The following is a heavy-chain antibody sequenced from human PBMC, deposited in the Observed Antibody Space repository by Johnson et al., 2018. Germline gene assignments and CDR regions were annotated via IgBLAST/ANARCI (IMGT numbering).Heavy chain of an antibody. D-gene: IGHD3-10*01. CDR1: GFTFSSYP. J-gene: IGHJ3*02. CDR3: ARSSGSGSYWFAFDI. CDR2: ISYDGSTK. Sequence: QPGRSLRLSCAASGFTFSSYPMHWVRQAPGKGLEWVAVISYDGSTKYYADSVKGRFTISRDNSKDTLYLQMNSLRAEDTAVYYCARSSGSGSYWFAFDIWGQGTMVTVSS. V-gene: IGHV3-30-3*01.